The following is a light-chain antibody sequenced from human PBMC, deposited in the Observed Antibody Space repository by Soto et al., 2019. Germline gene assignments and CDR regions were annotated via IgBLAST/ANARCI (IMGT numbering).Light chain of an antibody. J-gene: IGLJ1*01. Sequence: QSALTQPASVSGAPGQSIAVSCTGTSSDVGTYDLVSWYQQHPGKAPKLMIYEGTKRPSGVSNRFSGSKSANTASLTISGLQPEDEADYYCCSSAGSSLYVFGSGTKVPVL. CDR3: CSSAGSSLYV. V-gene: IGLV2-23*01. CDR2: EGT. CDR1: SSDVGTYDL.